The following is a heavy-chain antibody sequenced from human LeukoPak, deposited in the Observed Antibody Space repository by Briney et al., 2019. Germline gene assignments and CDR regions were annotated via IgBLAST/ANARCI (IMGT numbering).Heavy chain of an antibody. Sequence: GASVKVSCKASGYTFTSYGISWLRQAPGQGLEWMGWISAYNGNTNYAQKLQGRVTMTTDTSTSTAYMELRSLRSDDTAVYYCARDTYYYDSSGYPDYWGQGTLVTVSS. CDR1: GYTFTSYG. V-gene: IGHV1-18*01. D-gene: IGHD3-22*01. J-gene: IGHJ4*02. CDR3: ARDTYYYDSSGYPDY. CDR2: ISAYNGNT.